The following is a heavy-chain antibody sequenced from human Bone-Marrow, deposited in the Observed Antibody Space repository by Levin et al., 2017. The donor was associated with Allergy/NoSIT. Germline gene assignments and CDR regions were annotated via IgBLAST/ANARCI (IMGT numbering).Heavy chain of an antibody. J-gene: IGHJ4*02. Sequence: GGSLRLSCAASGFTVSGYYLSWVRQAPGKGLEWVSTIYDAGRTYYADSVKGRFTISRDNSKDTLYLQMNSLRADDTAVYYCAIVRFPGYHGSGSYYNEYYFDSWGQGTLVTVSS. CDR3: AIVRFPGYHGSGSYYNEYYFDS. CDR1: GFTVSGYY. V-gene: IGHV3-53*01. D-gene: IGHD3-10*01. CDR2: IYDAGRT.